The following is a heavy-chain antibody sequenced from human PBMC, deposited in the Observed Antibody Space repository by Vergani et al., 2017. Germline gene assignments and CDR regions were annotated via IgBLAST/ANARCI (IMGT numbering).Heavy chain of an antibody. CDR1: EFTFSNYA. J-gene: IGHJ4*02. CDR3: AKQYFVSGNYLFDY. D-gene: IGHD3-10*01. V-gene: IGHV3-23*01. CDR2: ISGSGVSA. Sequence: EVQLLESGGGLVQPGGSLRLTCAASEFTFSNYAMNWVRQAPGKGLEWVSGISGSGVSAYYTDSVKGRFTISRDNSKNMLFLQMNNLRTEDTAIYYCAKQYFVSGNYLFDYWGQGTLVPRSS.